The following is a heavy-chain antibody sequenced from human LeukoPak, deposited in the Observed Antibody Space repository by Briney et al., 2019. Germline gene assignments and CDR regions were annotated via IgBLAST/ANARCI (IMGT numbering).Heavy chain of an antibody. CDR1: GFTVSSNY. J-gene: IGHJ4*02. Sequence: GGSLRLSCAASGFTVSSNYMSWVRQAPGRGLEWVSVIYSGGTTNYADSVKGRFTISRDNSKNTLFLQMNSLRAEDTAVYYCARVYNNNYFDHWGQGTLVTVSS. D-gene: IGHD1-14*01. CDR3: ARVYNNNYFDH. CDR2: IYSGGTT. V-gene: IGHV3-53*01.